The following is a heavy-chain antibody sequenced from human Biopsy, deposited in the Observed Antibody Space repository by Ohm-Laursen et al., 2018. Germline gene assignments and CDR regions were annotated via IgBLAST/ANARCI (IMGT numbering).Heavy chain of an antibody. V-gene: IGHV3-7*01. CDR1: GFTFTDYW. J-gene: IGHJ3*01. D-gene: IGHD2-2*01. CDR3: ARPKSRRALDV. Sequence: SLRLSCAASGFTFTDYWMIWVRRAPGKGLEWVANIKQDGSEKNYVDSVKGRFTITRDNAKNSLYLQMNSLRVEDTAVYYCARPKSRRALDVWGQGTMVTASS. CDR2: IKQDGSEK.